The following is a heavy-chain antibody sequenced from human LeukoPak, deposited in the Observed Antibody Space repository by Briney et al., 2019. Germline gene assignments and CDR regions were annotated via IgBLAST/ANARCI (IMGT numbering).Heavy chain of an antibody. D-gene: IGHD3-3*01. J-gene: IGHJ2*01. CDR1: GFIFSTYS. CDR3: ARDLYDFWSGDFWWYFDL. V-gene: IGHV3-21*03. Sequence: GGSLRLSCAASGFIFSTYSMSWVRQAPGKGLEWVSSISSSTGFIYYADSVKGRFTISRDNAKNSLYLQMNSLRAEDTAVYYCARDLYDFWSGDFWWYFDLWGRGTLVTVSS. CDR2: ISSSTGFI.